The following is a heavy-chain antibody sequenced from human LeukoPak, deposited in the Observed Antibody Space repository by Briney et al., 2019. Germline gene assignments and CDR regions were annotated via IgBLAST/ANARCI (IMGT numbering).Heavy chain of an antibody. J-gene: IGHJ3*02. CDR3: ARGTGQYNYGHRGAFDT. CDR1: GYRFTSYW. Sequence: GESLQISCQGSGYRFTSYWIGWVRPMPGKGLEWMGIIYPGDSDTRYSPSFQGQVTISADKSISTAYLQWSSLKASDTAMYYCARGTGQYNYGHRGAFDTWGQGTMVTVSS. CDR2: IYPGDSDT. V-gene: IGHV5-51*01. D-gene: IGHD1-1*01.